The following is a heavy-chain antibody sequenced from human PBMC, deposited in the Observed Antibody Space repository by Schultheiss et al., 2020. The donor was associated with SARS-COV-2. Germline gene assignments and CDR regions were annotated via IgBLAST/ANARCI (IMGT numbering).Heavy chain of an antibody. V-gene: IGHV3-74*01. D-gene: IGHD2-2*01. CDR3: ARATVVPAAMGYYYYMDV. J-gene: IGHJ6*03. CDR2: INSDGSST. Sequence: GGSLRLSCAASGFTFDDYAMHWVRQAPGKGLEWVSRINSDGSSTSYADSVKGRFTISRDNAKNTLYLQMNSLRAEDTAVYYCARATVVPAAMGYYYYMDVWGKGTTVTVSS. CDR1: GFTFDDYA.